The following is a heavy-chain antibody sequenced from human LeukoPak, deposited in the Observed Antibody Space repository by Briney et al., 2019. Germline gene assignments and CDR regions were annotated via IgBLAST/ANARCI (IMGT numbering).Heavy chain of an antibody. J-gene: IGHJ4*02. CDR3: AKPYPVPATFDY. CDR1: GFIFSSYA. CDR2: ISGSGGST. D-gene: IGHD5-24*01. V-gene: IGHV3-23*01. Sequence: GGSLRLSCTASGFIFSSYAMSWVRQAPGKGLEWVSAISGSGGSTYYADSVKGRFTISRDNSKNTLYLQVNSLRAEDTAVYYCAKPYPVPATFDYWGQGTLVTVSS.